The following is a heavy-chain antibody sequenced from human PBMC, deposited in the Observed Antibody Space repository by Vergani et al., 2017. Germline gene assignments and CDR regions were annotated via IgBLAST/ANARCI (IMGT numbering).Heavy chain of an antibody. Sequence: QVQLQQWGAGLLKPSETLSLTCAVYGGSFSGYYWSWIRQPPGKGLEWIGEINHSGSTNYNPSLKSRVTISVDTSKNQFSLKLSSVTAADTAVYYCARGAVEKQLDDYWGQGTLVTVSS. CDR2: INHSGST. CDR1: GGSFSGYY. CDR3: ARGAVEKQLDDY. D-gene: IGHD6-13*01. V-gene: IGHV4-34*01. J-gene: IGHJ4*02.